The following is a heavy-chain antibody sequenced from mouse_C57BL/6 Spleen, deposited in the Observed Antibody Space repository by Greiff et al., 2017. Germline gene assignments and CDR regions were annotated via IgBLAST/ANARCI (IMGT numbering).Heavy chain of an antibody. V-gene: IGHV1-59*01. J-gene: IGHJ2*01. CDR2: IDPSDSYT. CDR3: VLVTTVVFDY. Sequence: QVQLQQPGAELVRPGTSVKLSCKASGYTFTSYWMHWVKQRPGQGLEWIGVIDPSDSYTNYNQKFKGKATLTVDTSSSTAYMQLSSLTSEDSAVYYCVLVTTVVFDYWGQGTTLTVSS. CDR1: GYTFTSYW. D-gene: IGHD1-1*01.